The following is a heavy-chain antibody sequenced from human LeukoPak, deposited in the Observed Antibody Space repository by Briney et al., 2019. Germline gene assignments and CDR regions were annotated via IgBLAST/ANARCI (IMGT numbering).Heavy chain of an antibody. D-gene: IGHD6-13*01. CDR1: GGTFSSYA. V-gene: IGHV1-69*05. Sequence: ASVKVSCKASGGTFSSYAISWVLQAPGQGLEWMAGIIPIFGTANYAQKFQGRVTITTDESTSTAYMELSSLRSEDTAVYYCARATYSSQDYYYYYMDVWGKGTTVTVSS. J-gene: IGHJ6*03. CDR2: IIPIFGTA. CDR3: ARATYSSQDYYYYYMDV.